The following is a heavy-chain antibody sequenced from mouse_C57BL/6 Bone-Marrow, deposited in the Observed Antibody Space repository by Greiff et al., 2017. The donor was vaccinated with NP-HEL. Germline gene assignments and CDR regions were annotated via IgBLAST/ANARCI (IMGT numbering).Heavy chain of an antibody. CDR1: GYSITSGYY. J-gene: IGHJ4*01. CDR2: ISYDGSN. Sequence: EVQLQQSGPGLVKPSQSLSLTCSVTGYSITSGYYWNWIRQFPGNKLEWMGYISYDGSNNYNPSLKNRISITRDTSKNQFFLKLNSVTTEDTATYYCARDNYDYDAMDYWGQGTSVTVSS. CDR3: ARDNYDYDAMDY. V-gene: IGHV3-6*01. D-gene: IGHD1-1*02.